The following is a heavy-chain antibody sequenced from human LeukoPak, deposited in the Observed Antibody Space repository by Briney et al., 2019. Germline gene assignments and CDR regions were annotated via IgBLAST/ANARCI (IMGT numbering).Heavy chain of an antibody. J-gene: IGHJ4*02. V-gene: IGHV4-30-2*01. Sequence: PSETLSLTCAVSGGSISSGGYSWSWIRQPPGKGLEWIGYIYHSGSTYYNPSLKSRVTISVDRSKNQFSLKLSSVTAADTAVYYCARVRLGDSSGYYLYYFDYWGQGTLVTVSS. D-gene: IGHD3-22*01. CDR2: IYHSGST. CDR1: GGSISSGGYS. CDR3: ARVRLGDSSGYYLYYFDY.